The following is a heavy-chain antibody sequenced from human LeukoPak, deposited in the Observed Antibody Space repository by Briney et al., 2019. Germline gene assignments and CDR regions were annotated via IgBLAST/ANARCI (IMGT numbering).Heavy chain of an antibody. D-gene: IGHD6-6*01. CDR1: GYTLTELS. Sequence: GASVKVSCKVSGYTLTELSMHWVRQAPGKGLEWMGGFDPEDGETIYAQKFQGRVTMTEDTSTDTAYMELSSLRSEDTAVYYCARDQGLYGSSSYYYYYMDVWGKGTTVTVSS. CDR2: FDPEDGET. J-gene: IGHJ6*03. CDR3: ARDQGLYGSSSYYYYYMDV. V-gene: IGHV1-24*01.